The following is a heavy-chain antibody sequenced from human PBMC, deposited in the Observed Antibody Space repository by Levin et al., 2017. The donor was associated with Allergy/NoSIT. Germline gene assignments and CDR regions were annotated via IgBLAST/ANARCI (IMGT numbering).Heavy chain of an antibody. J-gene: IGHJ4*02. CDR3: AKEGPGRVFDY. V-gene: IGHV3-30*18. CDR2: ISYDGSDK. D-gene: IGHD1-14*01. Sequence: SCAASGFTFSSYAMHWVRQAPGKGLEWVAFISYDGSDKYYADSVKGRFTISRDDSKNTLYLQMYSLRAEDTAAYYCAKEGPGRVFDYWGQGTLVAVSS. CDR1: GFTFSSYA.